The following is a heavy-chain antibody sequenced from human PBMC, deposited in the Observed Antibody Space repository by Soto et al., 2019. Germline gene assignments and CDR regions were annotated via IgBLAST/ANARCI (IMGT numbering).Heavy chain of an antibody. CDR3: ARGYDILTFDY. Sequence: SETLSLTCTVSGGSISSGGSYWSWIRQHPGKGLEWIGYIYYSGNTYYNPSLKSRVTISVDTSKNQFSLKLSSVTAADTAVYYCARGYDILTFDYWGQGTLVTVS. D-gene: IGHD3-9*01. CDR1: GGSISSGGSY. V-gene: IGHV4-31*03. J-gene: IGHJ4*02. CDR2: IYYSGNT.